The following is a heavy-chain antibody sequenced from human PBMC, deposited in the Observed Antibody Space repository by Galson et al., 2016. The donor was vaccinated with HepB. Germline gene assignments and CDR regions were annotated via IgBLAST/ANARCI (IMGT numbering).Heavy chain of an antibody. D-gene: IGHD1-26*01. CDR2: ISSDGLTT. CDR3: ARGGSRPIDY. Sequence: SLRLSCAASGFTFSTYWMHWVRQSPGMGLVWVSRISSDGLTTTYADSVKGRFTISRDNGRNTLYLQMNSLRAEDTGVYYCARGGSRPIDYWGQGTLVTASS. CDR1: GFTFSTYW. V-gene: IGHV3-74*03. J-gene: IGHJ4*02.